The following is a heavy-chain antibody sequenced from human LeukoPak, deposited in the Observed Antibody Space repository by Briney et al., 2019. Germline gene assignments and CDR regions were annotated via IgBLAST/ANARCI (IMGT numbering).Heavy chain of an antibody. CDR2: ITSDGSSR. J-gene: IGHJ6*02. CDR1: GFTFSRYW. D-gene: IGHD1-26*01. Sequence: QPGGSLRLSCAASGFTFSRYWMHWVRQAPGKGLVWVSHITSDGSSRTYADSVKGRFTISRDNAKNTLYLQVNSLRAEDTAVYYCGRWVNYYSGMDVWGQGTTVIVSS. CDR3: GRWVNYYSGMDV. V-gene: IGHV3-74*01.